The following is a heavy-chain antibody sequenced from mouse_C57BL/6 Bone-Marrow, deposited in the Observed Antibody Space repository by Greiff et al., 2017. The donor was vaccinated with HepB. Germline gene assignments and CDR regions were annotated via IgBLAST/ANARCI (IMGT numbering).Heavy chain of an antibody. D-gene: IGHD2-10*01. V-gene: IGHV3-6*01. J-gene: IGHJ2*01. Sequence: EVQLQQSGPGLVKPSQSLSLTCSVTGYSITSGYYWNWIRQFPGNKLEWMGYISYDGSNNYNPSLKNRISITRDTSKNQFFLKLNSVTTEDTATYYCARAYPPFDYWGQGTTLTVSS. CDR2: ISYDGSN. CDR3: ARAYPPFDY. CDR1: GYSITSGYY.